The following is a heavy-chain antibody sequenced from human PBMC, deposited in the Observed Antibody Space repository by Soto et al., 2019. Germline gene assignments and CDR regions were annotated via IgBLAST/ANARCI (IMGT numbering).Heavy chain of an antibody. CDR3: ARDEGYCSGGSCYKRTTGAFDI. V-gene: IGHV4-31*03. J-gene: IGHJ3*02. D-gene: IGHD2-15*01. CDR1: GGSISSGGYY. Sequence: QVQLQESGPGLVKPSQTLSLTCTVSGGSISSGGYYWSWIRQHPGKGLEWIGYIYYSGSTYYNPSLKSRVTISVDTSKNQFSLKLSSVTAADTDVYYCARDEGYCSGGSCYKRTTGAFDIWGQGTMVTVSS. CDR2: IYYSGST.